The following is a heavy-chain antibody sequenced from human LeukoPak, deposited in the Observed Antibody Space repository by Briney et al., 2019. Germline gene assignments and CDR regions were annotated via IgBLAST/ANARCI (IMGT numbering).Heavy chain of an antibody. CDR2: IYPGDSDT. CDR1: GYNFTSYW. V-gene: IGHV5-51*01. D-gene: IGHD6-13*01. Sequence: GESLKISCKGSGYNFTSYWIGWVRPMPGKGLEWMGIIYPGDSDTRYSPSFQGQVTISADESISTAYLQWSSLKASDTAMYYCARPRIAAAGNVYYMDVWGKGATVTVSS. J-gene: IGHJ6*03. CDR3: ARPRIAAAGNVYYMDV.